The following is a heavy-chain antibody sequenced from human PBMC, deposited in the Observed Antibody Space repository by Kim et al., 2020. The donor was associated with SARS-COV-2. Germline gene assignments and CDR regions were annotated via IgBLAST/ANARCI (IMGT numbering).Heavy chain of an antibody. Sequence: GGSLRLSCAASGFTFSSYSMNWVRQAPGKGLEWVSYFSSSSSTIYSAASVRGLSTISSNNAKTSLHLQMNSLRDEARAEYYCGRVPDDHLRAYYYMDVWG. V-gene: IGHV3-48*02. CDR2: FSSSSSTI. D-gene: IGHD3-3*01. CDR1: GFTFSSYS. CDR3: GRVPDDHLRAYYYMDV. J-gene: IGHJ6*03.